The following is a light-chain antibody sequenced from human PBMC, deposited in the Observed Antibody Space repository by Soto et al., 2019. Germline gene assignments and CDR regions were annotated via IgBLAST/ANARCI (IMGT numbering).Light chain of an antibody. CDR1: QSISTY. CDR3: QQSFITPPLT. CDR2: GAS. V-gene: IGKV1-39*01. Sequence: DIQMTQSPSSLSASIGDRITITYRASQSISTYLNWYQQKPGKAPRLLIYGASTLQNGVPSRFSGSGSATDYTLTISSLQPEDLATYYCQQSFITPPLTFGGGTKVEMK. J-gene: IGKJ4*01.